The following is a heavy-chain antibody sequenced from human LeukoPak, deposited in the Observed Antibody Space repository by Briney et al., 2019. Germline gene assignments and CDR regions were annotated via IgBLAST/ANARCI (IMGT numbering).Heavy chain of an antibody. J-gene: IGHJ3*02. CDR1: GYTFISYY. Sequence: ASGKVSCKASGYTFISYYMHWVRQAPGQRLEWMGWINAGDGNTKYSQEFQGRVTITRDTSASTAYMELSSLRSEDMAVYYCARESSGWIDAFDIWGQGTMVTVSS. V-gene: IGHV1-3*03. CDR2: INAGDGNT. D-gene: IGHD6-19*01. CDR3: ARESSGWIDAFDI.